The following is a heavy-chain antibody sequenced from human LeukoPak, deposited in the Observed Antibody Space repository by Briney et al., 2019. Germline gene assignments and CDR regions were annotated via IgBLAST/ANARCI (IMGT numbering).Heavy chain of an antibody. V-gene: IGHV3-23*01. CDR2: ISGSGGST. CDR3: AKDFGLRGAVAGTAFDY. D-gene: IGHD6-19*01. Sequence: PGGSLRLSCAASGFTFGNYAMSWVRQNPGKGLEWVSAISGSGGSTYYADSVKGRFTISRDNSKNTLYLQMNSLRAEDTAVYYCAKDFGLRGAVAGTAFDYWGQGTLVTVSS. J-gene: IGHJ4*02. CDR1: GFTFGNYA.